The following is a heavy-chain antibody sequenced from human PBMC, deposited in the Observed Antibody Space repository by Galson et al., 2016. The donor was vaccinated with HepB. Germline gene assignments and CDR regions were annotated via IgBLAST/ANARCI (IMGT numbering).Heavy chain of an antibody. J-gene: IGHJ6*02. CDR2: IIPSFGTP. V-gene: IGHV1-69*13. CDR1: GGTFSTYA. CDR3: ARRTYDRIGSFDYYFAMDL. Sequence: SVKVSCKASGGTFSTYAISWVRQAPGQGLEWMGGIIPSFGTPNYAQKFRGRVTITADESTRTAYMELRSLRSEDTAVYDCARRTYDRIGSFDYYFAMDLWGQGTTVTVSS. D-gene: IGHD3-22*01.